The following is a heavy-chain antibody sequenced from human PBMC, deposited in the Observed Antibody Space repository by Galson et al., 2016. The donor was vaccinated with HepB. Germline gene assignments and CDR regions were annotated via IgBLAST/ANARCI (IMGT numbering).Heavy chain of an antibody. V-gene: IGHV4-39*07. CDR1: GASVTSSNFY. D-gene: IGHD2-8*02. CDR3: ARAVSFEPYTGGWYFFDD. Sequence: EPLSLTCSVSGASVTSSNFYWGWIRQPPGKGLEWIGNINYSGATTNNPSLKSRVSIFIDISENQLSLMLSSVTAADTAVYYCARAVSFEPYTGGWYFFDDWGQGSLVTVSS. CDR2: INYSGAT. J-gene: IGHJ4*02.